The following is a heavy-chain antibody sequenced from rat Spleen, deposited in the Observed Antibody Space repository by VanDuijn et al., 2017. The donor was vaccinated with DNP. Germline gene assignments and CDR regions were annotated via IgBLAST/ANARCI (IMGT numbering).Heavy chain of an antibody. V-gene: IGHV2-34*01. Sequence: QVQLKESGPGLVQPSETLSLTCTVSGFPLTSYGISWIRQFPGKGLEWMGRVRYNGDTAYNSALKSRLSISRDTSKNQVFLKMNSLQTDDTGTYYCTRDQDYYYDGGYYPTMDAWGQGTSVTVSS. J-gene: IGHJ4*01. CDR2: VRYNGDT. D-gene: IGHD1-12*02. CDR3: TRDQDYYYDGGYYPTMDA. CDR1: GFPLTSYG.